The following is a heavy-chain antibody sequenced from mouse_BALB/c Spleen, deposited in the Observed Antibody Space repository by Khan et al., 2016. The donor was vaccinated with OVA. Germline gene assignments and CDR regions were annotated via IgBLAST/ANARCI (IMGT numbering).Heavy chain of an antibody. Sequence: EVQLQESGPGLVKPSQSLSLTCSVTGYSITSGYFWNWIRQFPGNKLEWMGYIRSDGDSNYNPSLTNRISITRDTSKNQFFLKLNSVTPEDTATFYCARGGSSGPAWFAYWGQGTLVTVS. D-gene: IGHD3-1*01. CDR3: ARGGSSGPAWFAY. CDR2: IRSDGDS. J-gene: IGHJ3*01. V-gene: IGHV3-6*01. CDR1: GYSITSGYF.